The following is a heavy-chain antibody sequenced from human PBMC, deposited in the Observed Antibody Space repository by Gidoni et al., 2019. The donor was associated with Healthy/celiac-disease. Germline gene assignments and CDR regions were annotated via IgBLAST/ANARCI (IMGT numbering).Heavy chain of an antibody. D-gene: IGHD2-2*02. CDR3: ARDIVVVPAAIPESYYYYYGMDV. J-gene: IGHJ6*02. CDR1: GGTFSRYA. V-gene: IGHV1-69*01. Sequence: QVQLVQSGAEVKKPGSSVKVSCKASGGTFSRYAIRWVRQAPGQGLEWMGGIIPIFGTENYAQKFQGRVTITADESTSTAYMELSSLRSEDTAVYYCARDIVVVPAAIPESYYYYYGMDVWGQGTTVTVSS. CDR2: IIPIFGTE.